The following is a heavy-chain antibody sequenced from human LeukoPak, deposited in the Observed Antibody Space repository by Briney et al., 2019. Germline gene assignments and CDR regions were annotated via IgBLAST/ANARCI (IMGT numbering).Heavy chain of an antibody. CDR2: INRSGGVT. D-gene: IGHD6-19*01. V-gene: IGHV3-23*01. CDR1: GFTFSSYA. CDR3: AKDSAAGNFDY. J-gene: IGHJ4*02. Sequence: GGSLRLSCAASGFTFSSYAMTWVRQAPGKGREWVSGINRSGGVTYYADSVKGRFTISRDNSENTLYLQMNSLRAEDTAVYYCAKDSAAGNFDYWGQGTLVTVSS.